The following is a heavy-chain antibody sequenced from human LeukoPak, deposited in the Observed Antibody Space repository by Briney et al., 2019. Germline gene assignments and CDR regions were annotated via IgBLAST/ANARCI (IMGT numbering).Heavy chain of an antibody. CDR1: GFTFSSYS. D-gene: IGHD2-15*01. CDR2: ISSSSSYI. CDR3: ARDRYCSGGSCYPLDY. V-gene: IGHV3-21*01. J-gene: IGHJ4*02. Sequence: GGSLRLSCAASGFTFSSYSMNWVRQAPGKGLEWVSSISSSSSYIYYADSVKGRFTTSRDNAKNSLYLQMNSLRAEDTAVYYCARDRYCSGGSCYPLDYWGQGTLVTVSS.